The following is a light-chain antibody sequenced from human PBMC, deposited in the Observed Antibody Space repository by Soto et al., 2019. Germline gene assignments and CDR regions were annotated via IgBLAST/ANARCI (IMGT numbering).Light chain of an antibody. CDR1: ESVSSNY. CDR3: QQYGGSPRT. CDR2: GAS. V-gene: IGKV3-20*01. J-gene: IGKJ1*01. Sequence: EIVLTQSPGTLSLSPGERATLSCRASESVSSNYLAWYQQKPGQAPRLLIYGASTRATGVPDRFSGSGSGTGFTLSISRLEPEDFAVYYCQQYGGSPRTFGQGTNVEIK.